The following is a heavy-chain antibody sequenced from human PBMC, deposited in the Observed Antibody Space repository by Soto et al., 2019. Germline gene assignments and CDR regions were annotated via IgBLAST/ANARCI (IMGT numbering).Heavy chain of an antibody. D-gene: IGHD4-17*01. J-gene: IGHJ5*02. CDR1: GDSGGFISSSSYH. V-gene: IGHV4-39*07. CDR2: IYYSGST. Sequence: SETLSLTCTVSGDSGGFISSSSYHWGWIRQPPGKGLEWIGNIYYSGSTYYNPSLKSRVTISGDTSKNQFSLKLSSVTAADTAVYYCARVRLTTPPLNSFWFDPWGQGTLVTVSS. CDR3: ARVRLTTPPLNSFWFDP.